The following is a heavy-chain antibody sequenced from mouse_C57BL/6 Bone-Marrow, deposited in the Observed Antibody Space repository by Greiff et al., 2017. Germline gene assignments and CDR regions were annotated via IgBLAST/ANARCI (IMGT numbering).Heavy chain of an antibody. CDR2: IDPSDSET. J-gene: IGHJ3*01. D-gene: IGHD3-3*01. CDR3: GRGGTFAY. Sequence: QVQLQQPGAELVRPGSSVKLSCKASGYTFTSYWMHWVKQRPIQGLEWIGNIDPSDSETNYNQKFKDKATLTVDKSSSTDYMQLSSLTSEDSAVYCCGRGGTFAYWGQGTLVTVSA. CDR1: GYTFTSYW. V-gene: IGHV1-52*01.